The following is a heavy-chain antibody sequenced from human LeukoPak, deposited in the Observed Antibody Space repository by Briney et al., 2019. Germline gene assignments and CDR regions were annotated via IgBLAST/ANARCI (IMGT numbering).Heavy chain of an antibody. CDR2: IYPGGTT. CDR1: GFTVSSNY. J-gene: IGHJ4*02. V-gene: IGHV3-53*01. D-gene: IGHD6-25*01. CDR3: ARESSGYYFDY. Sequence: GGSLRLSCVASGFTVSSNYMSWVRQAPGKGPECVSVIYPGGTTYYADSVKGRFTISRDDSKNILYLQMHSLRAEDTAVYYCARESSGYYFDYWGQGTLVTVSS.